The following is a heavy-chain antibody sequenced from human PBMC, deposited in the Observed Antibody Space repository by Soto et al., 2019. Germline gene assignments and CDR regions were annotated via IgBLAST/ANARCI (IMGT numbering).Heavy chain of an antibody. J-gene: IGHJ6*02. V-gene: IGHV3-33*08. CDR1: GFTFSSYW. D-gene: IGHD3-22*01. CDR3: AIDKVDSSGQYYYYYYGMDV. Sequence: GGSLRLSCAASGFTFSSYWMHWVRQAPGKGLEWVAVIWYDGSNKYYADSVKGRFTISRDNSKNTLYLQMNSLRAEDTAVYYCAIDKVDSSGQYYYYYYGMDVWGQGTTVTVSS. CDR2: IWYDGSNK.